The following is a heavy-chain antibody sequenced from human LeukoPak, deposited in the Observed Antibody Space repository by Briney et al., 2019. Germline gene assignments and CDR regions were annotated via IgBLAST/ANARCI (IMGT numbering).Heavy chain of an antibody. J-gene: IGHJ4*02. CDR2: IYSGGST. Sequence: GGSLILSCAASGFTFSSYGMHWVRQAPGKGLEWVSVIYSGGSTYYADSVKGRFTISRDNSKNTLYLQMNNVRVEDTAVYFCARYHTALNYWGQGTLVTASS. CDR3: ARYHTALNY. V-gene: IGHV3-53*01. D-gene: IGHD5-18*01. CDR1: GFTFSSYG.